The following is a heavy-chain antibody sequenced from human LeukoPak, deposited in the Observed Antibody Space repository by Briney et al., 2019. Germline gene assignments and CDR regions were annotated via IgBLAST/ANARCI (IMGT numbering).Heavy chain of an antibody. D-gene: IGHD6-13*01. CDR2: IYYSGST. CDR3: ARQAYSSNLGWFDP. V-gene: IGHV4-59*08. J-gene: IGHJ5*02. Sequence: SETLSLTCTVSGGSISTYYWSWIRQPPGEGLEWIGYIYYSGSTSYNPSLKSRVTISVDTSKNQFSLKLSSVTAADTAVYYCARQAYSSNLGWFDPWGQGTLVTVSS. CDR1: GGSISTYY.